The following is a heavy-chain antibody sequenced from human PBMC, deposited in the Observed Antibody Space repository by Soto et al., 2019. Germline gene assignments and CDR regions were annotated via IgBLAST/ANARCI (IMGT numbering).Heavy chain of an antibody. J-gene: IGHJ6*02. CDR1: GITFSKAW. CDR2: IKSKSDGGTT. D-gene: IGHD2-15*01. CDR3: TTNFYRDYGMDV. V-gene: IGHV3-15*01. Sequence: EVQLVESGGGLVKPGGSLRLSCAASGITFSKAWMNWVRQSPGKGLEWVGRIKSKSDGGTTDYAAPVKGRFTISRDDSKNTLCLQMNSLKTEDTAVYYCTTNFYRDYGMDVWGQGTTVTVSS.